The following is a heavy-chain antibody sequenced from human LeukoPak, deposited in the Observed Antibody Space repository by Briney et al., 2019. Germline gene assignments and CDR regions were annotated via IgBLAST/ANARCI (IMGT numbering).Heavy chain of an antibody. CDR1: VFTFSDYY. CDR3: ARSIPAGNRR. Sequence: GGSLRLSCATSVFTFSDYYMSWIRQAPGKGLEWVSHISSSGSTIDYADSVKGRYTISRDNAKNSLYLQMNSLRAEDTAVYYCARSIPAGNRRWGQGTLVTVYS. J-gene: IGHJ4*02. CDR2: ISSSGSTI. D-gene: IGHD2-2*01. V-gene: IGHV3-11*01.